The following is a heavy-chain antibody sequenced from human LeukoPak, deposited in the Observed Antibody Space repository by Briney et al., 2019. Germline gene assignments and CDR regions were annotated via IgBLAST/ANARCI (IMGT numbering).Heavy chain of an antibody. CDR3: ARDEKVRGVIHDYYYYYGMDV. CDR1: GFTFSSYG. V-gene: IGHV3-33*01. Sequence: GGSLRLSCAASGFTFSSYGMHWVRQAPGKGLEWVAVIWYDGSNKYYADSVKGRFTISRDNSKNTLYLQMNSLRAEDTAVYYCARDEKVRGVIHDYYYYYGMDVWGQGTTVTVSS. J-gene: IGHJ6*02. CDR2: IWYDGSNK. D-gene: IGHD3-10*01.